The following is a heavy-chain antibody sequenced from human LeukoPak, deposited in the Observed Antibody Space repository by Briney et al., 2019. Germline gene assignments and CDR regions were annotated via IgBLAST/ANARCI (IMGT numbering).Heavy chain of an antibody. D-gene: IGHD2-21*02. CDR1: EFTLSAYG. Sequence: GGSLRLSCAASEFTLSAYGMHWVRQAPGKGLEWVAFIQSDGSTNYYADSVKGRFTISRDNAKNSLYLQMNSLRVEDTAMYYCARDGLRRPPTPYCGGDCPLDYWGQGTLVSVSS. CDR3: ARDGLRRPPTPYCGGDCPLDY. CDR2: IQSDGSTN. J-gene: IGHJ4*02. V-gene: IGHV3-30*02.